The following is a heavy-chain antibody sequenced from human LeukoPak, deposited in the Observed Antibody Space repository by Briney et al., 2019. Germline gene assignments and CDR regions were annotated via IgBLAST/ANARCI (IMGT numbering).Heavy chain of an antibody. CDR1: GGSITSRFY. V-gene: IGHV4-59*01. CDR3: ARASVLLSADY. D-gene: IGHD3-16*01. Sequence: SETLSLTCIVSGGSITSRFYWSWLRQSPGKGLEWIGYIYNSGGTKYKPSLKSRLTISVDTSKNQFSLNLSSVTAADTAVYYCARASVLLSADYWGQGTLVTVSS. J-gene: IGHJ4*02. CDR2: IYNSGGT.